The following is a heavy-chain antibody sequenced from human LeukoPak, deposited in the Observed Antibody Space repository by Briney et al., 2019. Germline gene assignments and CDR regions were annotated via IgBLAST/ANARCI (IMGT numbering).Heavy chain of an antibody. D-gene: IGHD6-19*01. Sequence: SEPLSLTCTVSGGSINSYYWSWIRQPPGKGLEWIGYIYYIGSTNYNPSLRGRATISVDTSNNQFYLKLSSVTAADTAVYYCARRGYSSGSNWFDAWGQGTLVTVSS. CDR1: GGSINSYY. CDR2: IYYIGST. CDR3: ARRGYSSGSNWFDA. J-gene: IGHJ5*02. V-gene: IGHV4-59*08.